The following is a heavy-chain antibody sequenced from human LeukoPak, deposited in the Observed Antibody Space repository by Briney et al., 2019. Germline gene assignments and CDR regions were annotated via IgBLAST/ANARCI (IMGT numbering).Heavy chain of an antibody. Sequence: GGSLRLSCAASGFTFSGSAMHWVRQASGKGLEWVGRIRSKANSYATAYAASVKGRFTISRDDSKNTAYLQMNSLKTEDTAVYYCTRSPGDYGDYYPNFQHWGQGTLVTVSS. CDR1: GFTFSGSA. J-gene: IGHJ1*01. CDR2: IRSKANSYAT. CDR3: TRSPGDYGDYYPNFQH. D-gene: IGHD4-17*01. V-gene: IGHV3-73*01.